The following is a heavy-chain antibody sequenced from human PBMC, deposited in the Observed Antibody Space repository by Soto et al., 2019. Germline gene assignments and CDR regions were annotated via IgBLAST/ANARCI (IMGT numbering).Heavy chain of an antibody. CDR2: INHSGST. J-gene: IGHJ6*03. CDR1: GGSISSSSYY. V-gene: IGHV4-39*07. Sequence: SETLSLTCTVSGGSISSSSYYWGWIRQPPGKGLEWIGKINHSGSTNYNPSLKSRVTISVDTSKNQFSLKLSSVTAADTAVYYCARAPYYDILTGYVDYYYMDVWGKGTTVTVSS. CDR3: ARAPYYDILTGYVDYYYMDV. D-gene: IGHD3-9*01.